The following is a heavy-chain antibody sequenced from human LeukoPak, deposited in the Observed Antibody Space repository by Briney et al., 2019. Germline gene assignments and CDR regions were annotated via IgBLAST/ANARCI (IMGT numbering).Heavy chain of an antibody. Sequence: PSETLSVTCAVYGGSFSSYYWSWIRQSPGNGLEWIGEINHSGTTKYNPSLKSRVTISVDTPQNQFSLRLSSVTAADTAVYYCTRNNWFDPWGQGTLVTVSS. CDR3: TRNNWFDP. J-gene: IGHJ5*02. CDR1: GGSFSSYY. CDR2: INHSGTT. V-gene: IGHV4-34*01.